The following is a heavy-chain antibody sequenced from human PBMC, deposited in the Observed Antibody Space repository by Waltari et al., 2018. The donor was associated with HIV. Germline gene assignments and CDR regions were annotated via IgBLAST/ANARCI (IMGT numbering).Heavy chain of an antibody. V-gene: IGHV4-4*02. D-gene: IGHD3-10*01. CDR3: ARGWADYGSGSYYYYTMDV. CDR2: IFHSGST. CDR1: GGSISSSNW. Sequence: QVQLQESGPGLVKPSGTLSLTCTVSGGSISSSNWWSWVRPSPGKGLEWIGEIFHSGSTNYNPSLKSRLTISVDKSKNQFSLKLSSVTAADTAVYYCARGWADYGSGSYYYYTMDVWGQGTTVTVSS. J-gene: IGHJ6*02.